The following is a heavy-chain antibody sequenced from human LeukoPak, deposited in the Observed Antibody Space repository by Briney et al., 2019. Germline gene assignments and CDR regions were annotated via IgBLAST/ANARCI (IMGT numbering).Heavy chain of an antibody. D-gene: IGHD3-22*01. V-gene: IGHV4-31*03. Sequence: PSETLSLTCTVSGGSISSGGYYWSWIRQHPGKGLEWIGYIYYSGSTYYNPSLKSRVTKSVDTSKNQFSLKLSSVTAADTAVYYCARAYYYDSSGYDYWGQGTLVTVSS. CDR1: GGSISSGGYY. CDR2: IYYSGST. CDR3: ARAYYYDSSGYDY. J-gene: IGHJ4*02.